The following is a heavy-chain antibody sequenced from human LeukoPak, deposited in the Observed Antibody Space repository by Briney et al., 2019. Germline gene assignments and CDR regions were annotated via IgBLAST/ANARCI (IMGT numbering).Heavy chain of an antibody. D-gene: IGHD6-13*01. CDR1: GGSFSGYY. V-gene: IGHV4-34*01. Sequence: NSSETLSLTCAVYGGSFSGYYWSWIRQPPGKGLEWTGEINDGRSTNYNPSLKSRVTISVDTSKTQISLKLSSVTAADTAVYYCARGQPSRAFDIWGQGTMVTVSS. J-gene: IGHJ3*02. CDR2: INDGRST. CDR3: ARGQPSRAFDI.